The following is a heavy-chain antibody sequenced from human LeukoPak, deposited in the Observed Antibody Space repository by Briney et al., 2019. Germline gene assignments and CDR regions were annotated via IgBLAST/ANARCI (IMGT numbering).Heavy chain of an antibody. CDR2: INPNSGGT. CDR1: GYTFTGYY. D-gene: IGHD3-10*01. J-gene: IGHJ4*02. Sequence: GASVKVSCKASGYTFTGYYMHWVRQAPGQGLEWMGWINPNSGGTNYAQKFQGWVTMTRDTSISTAYMELSRLRSDDTAVYYCARAAVRGVDNFDYWGQGTLVTVSS. V-gene: IGHV1-2*04. CDR3: ARAAVRGVDNFDY.